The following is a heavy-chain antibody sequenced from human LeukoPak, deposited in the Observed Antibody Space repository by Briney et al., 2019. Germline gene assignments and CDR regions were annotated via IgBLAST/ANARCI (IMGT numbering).Heavy chain of an antibody. V-gene: IGHV4-61*01. CDR1: GGSVSSGSYY. CDR2: IYYSGST. D-gene: IGHD1-26*01. CDR3: ARDRFRGSYFVSYYYYGMDV. Sequence: SETLSLTCTVSGGSVSSGSYYWSWIRQPPGKGLEWIGYIYYSGSTNYNPSLKSRVTISVDTSKNQFSLKLSSVTAADTAVYYCARDRFRGSYFVSYYYYGMDVWGQGTTVTVSS. J-gene: IGHJ6*02.